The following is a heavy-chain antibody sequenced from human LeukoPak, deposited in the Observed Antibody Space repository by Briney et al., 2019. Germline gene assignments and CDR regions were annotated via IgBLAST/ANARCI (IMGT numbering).Heavy chain of an antibody. D-gene: IGHD6-13*01. J-gene: IGHJ6*03. CDR2: IYYSGST. CDR1: GGSISSYY. Sequence: SETLSLTCTVSGGSISSYYWSWIRQPPGKGLEWIGYIYYSGSTNYNPSLKSRVTISVDTSKNQFSLKLSSVTAADTAVYYCARGKYSSSWYEPRDYYYYYMDVWGKGTTVTVSS. V-gene: IGHV4-59*01. CDR3: ARGKYSSSWYEPRDYYYYYMDV.